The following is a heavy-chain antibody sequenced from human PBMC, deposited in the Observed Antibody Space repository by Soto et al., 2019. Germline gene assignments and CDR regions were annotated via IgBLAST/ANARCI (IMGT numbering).Heavy chain of an antibody. CDR2: MNPNSGNT. V-gene: IGHV1-8*01. J-gene: IGHJ6*02. CDR1: GYTFTSYD. Sequence: QVQLVQSGAEVKKPGASVKVSCKASGYTFTSYDINWVRQATGQGLEWMGWMNPNSGNTGYSQKFKGRVTMSTNSSISRAYKELSSLRSEHTAVYYCARELKPPCYYGMDVWGQGTTVTLFS. CDR3: ARELKPPCYYGMDV. D-gene: IGHD3-10*01.